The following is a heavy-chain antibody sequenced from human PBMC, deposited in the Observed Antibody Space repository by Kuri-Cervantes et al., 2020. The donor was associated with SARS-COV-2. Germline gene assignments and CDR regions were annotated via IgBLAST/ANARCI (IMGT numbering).Heavy chain of an antibody. V-gene: IGHV3-21*01. CDR2: ISSSSSYI. CDR1: EFTFSSFG. Sequence: GESLKISCAASEFTFSSFGMHWVRQAPGKGLEWVSSISSSSSYIYYADSVKGRFTISRDNAKNSLYLQMNSLRAEDTAVYYCARAQRGLMVALDYWGQGTLVTVSS. J-gene: IGHJ4*02. D-gene: IGHD5-12*01. CDR3: ARAQRGLMVALDY.